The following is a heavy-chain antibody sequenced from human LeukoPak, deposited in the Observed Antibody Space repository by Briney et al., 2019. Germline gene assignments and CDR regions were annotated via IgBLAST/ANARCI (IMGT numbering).Heavy chain of an antibody. Sequence: SETLSLTCTVSGGSISSYYWSWIRQPPGKGLEWIGYIYYSGSTNYNPSLKSRVTISVDTSKNQFSLKLSSVTAADTAVYYCARAKWGYCSSTNCYATDYWGQGTLVTVSS. CDR3: ARAKWGYCSSTNCYATDY. J-gene: IGHJ4*02. V-gene: IGHV4-59*08. CDR2: IYYSGST. D-gene: IGHD2-2*01. CDR1: GGSISSYY.